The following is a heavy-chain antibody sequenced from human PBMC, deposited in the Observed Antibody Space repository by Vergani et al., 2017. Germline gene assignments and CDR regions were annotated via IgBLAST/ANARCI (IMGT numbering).Heavy chain of an antibody. J-gene: IGHJ4*02. CDR3: AKSGGYYPFYFDY. CDR2: ISGSGGST. Sequence: EVQLLESGGGLVQPGGSLRLSCAASGFTFSTYAMSWVRPAPGKGLEWVSAISGSGGSTYNADSVKGRFTISRDNSKNTLYLQMNSLRAEDTAVYYCAKSGGYYPFYFDYWGQGTLVTVSS. CDR1: GFTFSTYA. D-gene: IGHD3-22*01. V-gene: IGHV3-23*01.